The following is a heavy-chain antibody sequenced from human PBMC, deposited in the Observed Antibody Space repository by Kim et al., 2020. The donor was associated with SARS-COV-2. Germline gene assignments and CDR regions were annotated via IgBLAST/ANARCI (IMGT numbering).Heavy chain of an antibody. CDR1: GFTFSDYY. CDR3: ARGTGCSSTSCPYNYYYMDI. D-gene: IGHD2-2*01. Sequence: GGSLRLSCAASGFTFSDYYMSWIRQAPGKGLEWVSYISSSGSTIYYADSVKGRFTISRDNAKNSLYLQMNSLRAEDTAVYYCARGTGCSSTSCPYNYYYMDIWGEGTTVTVSS. J-gene: IGHJ6*03. CDR2: ISSSGSTI. V-gene: IGHV3-11*01.